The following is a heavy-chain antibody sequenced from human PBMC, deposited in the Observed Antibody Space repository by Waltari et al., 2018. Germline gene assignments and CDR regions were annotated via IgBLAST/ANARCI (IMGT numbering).Heavy chain of an antibody. Sequence: VQLVQSGAEVKKPGASVKVSCKASGYTFTSYGINWVRQAPGQGLEWMGWISAYNGYTNDAQKVQGRVTMTTDTSTSTAYMELRSLRSDDTAVYYCARVGDDFWSGCFDYWGQGTLVTVSS. CDR3: ARVGDDFWSGCFDY. CDR1: GYTFTSYG. J-gene: IGHJ4*02. CDR2: ISAYNGYT. V-gene: IGHV1-18*04. D-gene: IGHD3-3*01.